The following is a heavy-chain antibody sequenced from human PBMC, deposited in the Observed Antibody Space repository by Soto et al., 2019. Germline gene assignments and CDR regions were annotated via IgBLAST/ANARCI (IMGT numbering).Heavy chain of an antibody. D-gene: IGHD3-3*02. Sequence: SETLSLTCTVSGDSIISSDFYWGWVRQPPGKGLEWIGSIFYLGSSYYNPSLKSRVTMSVDTSKNQFSLRLGSVTAADTALYFCARHSLALRKNNWFDPWGQGXMVTVYS. V-gene: IGHV4-39*01. CDR1: GDSIISSDFY. J-gene: IGHJ5*02. CDR2: IFYLGSS. CDR3: ARHSLALRKNNWFDP.